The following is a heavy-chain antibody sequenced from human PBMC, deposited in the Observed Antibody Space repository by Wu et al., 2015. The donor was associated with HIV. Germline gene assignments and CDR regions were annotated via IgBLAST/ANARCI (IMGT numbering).Heavy chain of an antibody. CDR3: ARDMGHEGRQWLVQPGAFDI. CDR2: INPNSGGT. CDR1: GYTFTGYY. J-gene: IGHJ3*02. D-gene: IGHD6-19*01. Sequence: QVQLVQSGAEVKKPGASVKVSCKASGYTFTGYYIHGVRQAPGQGLEWMGWINPNSGGTNSAQKFQGRVTMTRDTSISTAYMELSRLRSDDTAVYYCARDMGHEGRQWLVQPGAFDIWGQGTMVTVSS. V-gene: IGHV1-2*02.